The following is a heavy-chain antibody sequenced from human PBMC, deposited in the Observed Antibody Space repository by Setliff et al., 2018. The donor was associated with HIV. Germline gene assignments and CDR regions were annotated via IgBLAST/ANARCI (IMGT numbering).Heavy chain of an antibody. CDR3: ARAHYDIGNYYMDV. J-gene: IGHJ6*03. Sequence: ETLSLTCTVSGVSISSHYWSWIRQPPGKGLEWIGYVYFSGSTSYNPSLKSRVTISVDTSKNQFSLKLRSVTAADTAVYYCARAHYDIGNYYMDVWGKGTTVTVSS. CDR2: VYFSGST. D-gene: IGHD3-9*01. CDR1: GVSISSHY. V-gene: IGHV4-59*11.